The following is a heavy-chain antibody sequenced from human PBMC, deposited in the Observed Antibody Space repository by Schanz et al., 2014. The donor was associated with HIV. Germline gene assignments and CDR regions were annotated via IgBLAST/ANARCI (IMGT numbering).Heavy chain of an antibody. CDR3: AKVATWDYCGMDA. J-gene: IGHJ6*02. V-gene: IGHV3-30*18. Sequence: QVQLVESGGGVVQPGRSLRLSCAASGFTFSSYGMHWVRQTPGKGLEWVAIISNDGRNKYCADSVKGRFTISRDSSRNTLYLQMNSLRAEDTAVYYCAKVATWDYCGMDAWGQGTTDTVS. CDR2: ISNDGRNK. CDR1: GFTFSSYG.